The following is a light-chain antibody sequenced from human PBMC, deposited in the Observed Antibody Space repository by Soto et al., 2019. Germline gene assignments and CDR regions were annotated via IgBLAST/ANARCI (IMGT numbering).Light chain of an antibody. CDR1: SRDVGGYNY. J-gene: IGLJ2*01. CDR2: DVS. CDR3: CSHTIRTTLV. Sequence: QSALTQPASVSGSPGRSITISCTGTSRDVGGYNYVSWFQQHPGKAPKLMIYDVSTRPSGVSNRFSGSKSGNTASLTISGLQAEDEDDYYCCSHTIRTTLVFGGGTKLTVL. V-gene: IGLV2-14*01.